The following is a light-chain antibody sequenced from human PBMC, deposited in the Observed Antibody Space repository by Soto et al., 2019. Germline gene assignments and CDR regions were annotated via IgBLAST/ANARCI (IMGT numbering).Light chain of an antibody. CDR3: CSYAGDYL. Sequence: QLVLTQPRSVSASPGQSVTVSCTGTSGDVGGSNYVSWYQQHPGKAPKLIIYDVSKRPSGVPDRFSGSKSGNTASLTISGLQAEDEADYYCCSYAGDYLFGGGTKLTVL. V-gene: IGLV2-11*01. CDR2: DVS. J-gene: IGLJ2*01. CDR1: SGDVGGSNY.